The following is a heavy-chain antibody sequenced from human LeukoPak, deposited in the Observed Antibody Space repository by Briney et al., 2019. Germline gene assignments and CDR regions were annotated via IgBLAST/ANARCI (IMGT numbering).Heavy chain of an antibody. Sequence: GGSLRLSCAASGFTFSSYAMSWVRQAPGKGLEWVSAISGSGGSTYYADSVKGRFAISRDNSKNTLYLQMNSLRAEDTAVYYCAKEDITMVRGVPHAFDIWGQGTMVTVSS. J-gene: IGHJ3*02. CDR3: AKEDITMVRGVPHAFDI. V-gene: IGHV3-23*01. CDR2: ISGSGGST. D-gene: IGHD3-10*01. CDR1: GFTFSSYA.